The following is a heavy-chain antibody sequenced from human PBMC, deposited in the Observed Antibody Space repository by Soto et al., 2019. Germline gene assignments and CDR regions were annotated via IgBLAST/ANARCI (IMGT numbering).Heavy chain of an antibody. V-gene: IGHV1-69*01. CDR2: ILPIFGTA. CDR1: GGTFSSYA. Sequence: QGQRVHSGAEVKKPGSSVKVSCKASGGTFSSYAISWVRQAPGQGLEWMGGILPIFGTASDAKKFQGRVTITADESTSTAYMELSSLRSEDTAVYYCASRVAGIPKDAFDIWGQGTMVTVSS. CDR3: ASRVAGIPKDAFDI. D-gene: IGHD6-19*01. J-gene: IGHJ3*02.